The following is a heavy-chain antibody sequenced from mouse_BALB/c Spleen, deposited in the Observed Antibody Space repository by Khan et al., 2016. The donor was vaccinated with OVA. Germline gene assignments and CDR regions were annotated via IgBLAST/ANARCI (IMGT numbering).Heavy chain of an antibody. CDR1: GFNINDYY. J-gene: IGHJ2*01. Sequence: VQLQQSGAELVRPGALVKMSCKGSGFNINDYYMQWVKQRPEQGLEWIGWIDPENGNSIYDPKFQGKASITADTSSNTAYLQLSRLTSEDHAVYYCTRSILLYFDYWGQGTTLTVSS. CDR2: IDPENGNS. D-gene: IGHD2-3*01. V-gene: IGHV14-1*02. CDR3: TRSILLYFDY.